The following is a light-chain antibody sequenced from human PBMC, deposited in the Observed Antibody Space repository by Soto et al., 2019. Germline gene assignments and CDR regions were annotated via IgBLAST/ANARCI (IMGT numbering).Light chain of an antibody. J-gene: IGKJ4*01. V-gene: IGKV3D-20*01. CDR1: QTISSS. CDR2: DAS. Sequence: PGERATLSCGASQTISSSLAWYQQRPGLAPRLLIYDASSRATGIPDRFSGSGSGTDFTLTISRLEPEDFAVYYCQHYGSSPGLTFGGGTKVEIK. CDR3: QHYGSSPGLT.